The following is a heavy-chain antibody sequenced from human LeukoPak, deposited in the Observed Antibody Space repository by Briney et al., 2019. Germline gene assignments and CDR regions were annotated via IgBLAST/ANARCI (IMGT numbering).Heavy chain of an antibody. V-gene: IGHV1-18*01. Sequence: ASVKVSCKASGYTFTSYGISWVRQAPGQGLEWIGWISAYNGNTNYAQKLQGRVTMTTDTSTSTAYMELRSLRSDDTAVYYCARLDYYGSGSYYNVGNDYWGQGTLVTVSS. CDR3: ARLDYYGSGSYYNVGNDY. J-gene: IGHJ4*02. CDR2: ISAYNGNT. CDR1: GYTFTSYG. D-gene: IGHD3-10*01.